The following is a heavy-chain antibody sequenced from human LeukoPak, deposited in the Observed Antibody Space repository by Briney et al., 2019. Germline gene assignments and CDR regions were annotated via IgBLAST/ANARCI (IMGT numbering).Heavy chain of an antibody. Sequence: SETLSLTCAVYGGSFSGYYWSWIRQPPGKGLEWIGEINHSGSTNYNPSLKSRVTISVDTSKNQFSLKLGSVTAADTAVYYCARGGLIVVVPAPNYFDYWGQGTLVTVSS. CDR3: ARGGLIVVVPAPNYFDY. D-gene: IGHD2-2*01. CDR1: GGSFSGYY. V-gene: IGHV4-34*01. J-gene: IGHJ4*02. CDR2: INHSGST.